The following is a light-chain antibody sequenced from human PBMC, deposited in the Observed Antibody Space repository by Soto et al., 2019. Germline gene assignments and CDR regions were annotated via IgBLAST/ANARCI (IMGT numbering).Light chain of an antibody. CDR2: AAS. Sequence: EIVMTQSPATLSVSPGERATLSCRASQSVSSSLAWYQQKPGQPPRVLIYAASTRATGIPARFSGSGSGTEFTLTISSLESQDFAVYYCQQYYKWPLTFGGGTKVDIK. CDR1: QSVSSS. CDR3: QQYYKWPLT. J-gene: IGKJ4*01. V-gene: IGKV3D-15*01.